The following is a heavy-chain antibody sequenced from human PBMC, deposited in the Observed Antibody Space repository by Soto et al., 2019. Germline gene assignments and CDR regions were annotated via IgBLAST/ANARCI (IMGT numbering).Heavy chain of an antibody. CDR1: GFTFSSYS. CDR3: ARARLFLEWLLPPPGTGDYYYYYMDV. CDR2: ISSSSSTI. V-gene: IGHV3-48*01. D-gene: IGHD3-3*01. Sequence: GGSLRLSCAASGFTFSSYSMNWVRQAPGKGLEWVSYISSSSSTIYYADSVKGRFTISRDNAKNSLYLQMNSLRAEDTAVYYCARARLFLEWLLPPPGTGDYYYYYMDVWGKGTTVTVSS. J-gene: IGHJ6*03.